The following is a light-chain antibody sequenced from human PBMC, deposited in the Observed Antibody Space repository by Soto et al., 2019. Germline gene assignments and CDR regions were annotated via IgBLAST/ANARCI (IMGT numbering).Light chain of an antibody. CDR1: QDISNY. CDR2: DAS. Sequence: DIQMTQSPSSLSASVGDRVTITCQASQDISNYLNWYQKKPGKAPKLLIYDASNLETGIQSRFSGSGSGTDFTFTISSLQPEDIATYYCEQYDNLLLTFGPGTKVDIK. J-gene: IGKJ3*01. CDR3: EQYDNLLLT. V-gene: IGKV1-33*01.